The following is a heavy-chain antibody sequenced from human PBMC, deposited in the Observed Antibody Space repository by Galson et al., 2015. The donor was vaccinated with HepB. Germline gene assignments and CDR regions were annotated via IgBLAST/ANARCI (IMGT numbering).Heavy chain of an antibody. D-gene: IGHD1-26*01. Sequence: SLRLSCAASGFTFSSYGMHWVRQAPGKGLEWVAVISYDGSNKYYADSVKGRFTISRDNSKNTLYLQMNSLRAEDTAVYYCAKDLGWELLDSNFDYWGQGTLVTVSS. CDR2: ISYDGSNK. CDR3: AKDLGWELLDSNFDY. J-gene: IGHJ4*02. V-gene: IGHV3-30*18. CDR1: GFTFSSYG.